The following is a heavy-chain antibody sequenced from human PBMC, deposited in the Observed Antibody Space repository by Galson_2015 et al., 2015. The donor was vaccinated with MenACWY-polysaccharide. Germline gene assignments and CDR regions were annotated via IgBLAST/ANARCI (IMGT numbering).Heavy chain of an antibody. CDR3: AREGSRIVFHAFDT. J-gene: IGHJ3*02. D-gene: IGHD2-15*01. CDR2: IQYDGTNK. CDR1: GIRFSGSG. Sequence: SLRLSCAASGIRFSGSGMHWVRQAPGKGLEWVAVIQYDGTNKVYADSVKGRFTISRDNSRNTLYLEMKSLRAEDTAVYYCAREGSRIVFHAFDTWGQGTMVTVSS. V-gene: IGHV3-33*01.